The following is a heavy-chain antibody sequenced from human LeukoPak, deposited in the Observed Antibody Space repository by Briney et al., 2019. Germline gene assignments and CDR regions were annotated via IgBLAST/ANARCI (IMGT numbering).Heavy chain of an antibody. CDR2: IWHDESAE. CDR3: AKDHRGGWSGYFDS. D-gene: IGHD6-19*01. Sequence: GGSLRLSCAASGFSFSSYGMYWVRQAPGKGLEWVAVIWHDESAEFYGDSVKGRFSISRDNSKNTLYLQMDRLRVEDTARYYCAKDHRGGWSGYFDSWGQGALVTVS. J-gene: IGHJ4*02. CDR1: GFSFSSYG. V-gene: IGHV3-33*06.